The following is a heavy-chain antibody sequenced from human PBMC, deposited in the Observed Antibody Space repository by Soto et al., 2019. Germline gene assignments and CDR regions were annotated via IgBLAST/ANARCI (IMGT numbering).Heavy chain of an antibody. CDR3: ARDRVVVVPDRRHYYYMDV. CDR2: TYYRSKWYN. CDR1: GDSVSSNSAA. D-gene: IGHD2-2*01. J-gene: IGHJ6*03. V-gene: IGHV6-1*01. Sequence: SQTLSLTCAISGDSVSSNSAAWNWIRQSPSRGLEWLGRTYYRSKWYNDYAVSVKSRITINPDTSKNQFSLQLNSVTPEDTAVYYCARDRVVVVPDRRHYYYMDVWGKGTTVTVSS.